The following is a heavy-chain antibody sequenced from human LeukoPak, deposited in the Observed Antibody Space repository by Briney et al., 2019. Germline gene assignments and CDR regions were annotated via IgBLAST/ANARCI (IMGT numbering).Heavy chain of an antibody. D-gene: IGHD3-9*01. CDR2: ISGRGGAT. CDR1: GFIFSSYG. Sequence: GGSLRLSCAASGFIFSSYGVSWVRQAPGKGLEWVSGISGRGGATYSADSVKGRLTISRDNSKNTLYLQMNSLKNEDTAVYYCTTAGGDILTGYYWGGQGTLVTVSS. J-gene: IGHJ4*02. CDR3: TTAGGDILTGYYW. V-gene: IGHV3-23*01.